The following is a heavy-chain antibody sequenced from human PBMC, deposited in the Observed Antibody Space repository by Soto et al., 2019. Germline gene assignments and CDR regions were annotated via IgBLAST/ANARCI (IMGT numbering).Heavy chain of an antibody. V-gene: IGHV3-74*01. D-gene: IGHD1-1*01. CDR3: TRGPRSTSTGTGAF. J-gene: IGHJ4*02. CDR2: INDDGSHT. CDR1: GFTFSMYW. Sequence: GGFLRLSCAASGFTFSMYWMHWVRQVPGKGPEWVSRINDDGSHTNYADSVKGRFTISRDNAKNTLYLQMNDLRAEDTAVYYCTRGPRSTSTGTGAFWGQGTLVTVSS.